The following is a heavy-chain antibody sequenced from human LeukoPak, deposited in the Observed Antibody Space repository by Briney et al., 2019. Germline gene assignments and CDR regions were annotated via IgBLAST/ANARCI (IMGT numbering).Heavy chain of an antibody. J-gene: IGHJ6*02. CDR3: ATLRFYAMGV. CDR2: ISGGGANR. CDR1: GLRFSDQY. Sequence: GGSLRLSCAASGLRFSDQYMIWIRQTPGKGLEWVSFISGGGANRFYADSMKGRFTISKDNTKNSLYLQMNSLRAEDTAIYYCATLRFYAMGVWGQGTTVTVSS. V-gene: IGHV3-11*01.